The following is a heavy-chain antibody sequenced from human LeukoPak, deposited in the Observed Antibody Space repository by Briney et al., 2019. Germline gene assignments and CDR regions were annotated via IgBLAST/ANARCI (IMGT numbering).Heavy chain of an antibody. Sequence: PGGSLRLSCAVSGLPVRSNYMSWVRQAPGKGLEWVSYFSRGTNTNYADSVKGRFITSRDNSGNTLFLQMNNLRAEDTAVYYCRVCGGDCSLIDNWGQGTLVTVSS. CDR3: RVCGGDCSLIDN. CDR2: FSRGTNT. D-gene: IGHD2-21*02. J-gene: IGHJ4*02. V-gene: IGHV3-53*01. CDR1: GLPVRSNY.